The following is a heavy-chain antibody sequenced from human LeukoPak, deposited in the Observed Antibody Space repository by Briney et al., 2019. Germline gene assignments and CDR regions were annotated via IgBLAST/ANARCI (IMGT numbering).Heavy chain of an antibody. V-gene: IGHV4-59*12. CDR3: AREKIGYYDSSGRGWFDP. D-gene: IGHD3-22*01. CDR2: IYYSGTT. J-gene: IGHJ5*02. Sequence: SETLSLTCAVYGGSFSGYYWSWIRQPPGKGLEWIGYIYYSGTTNYNPSLKSRVTISVDTSKNQFSLKLSSVTAADTAVYYCAREKIGYYDSSGRGWFDPWGQGTLVTVSS. CDR1: GGSFSGYY.